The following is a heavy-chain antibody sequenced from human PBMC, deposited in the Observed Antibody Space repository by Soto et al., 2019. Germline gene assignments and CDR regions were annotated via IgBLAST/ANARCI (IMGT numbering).Heavy chain of an antibody. V-gene: IGHV1-69*01. CDR3: ARDDRRVVVPTGRGSDYYGIDV. J-gene: IGHJ6*02. D-gene: IGHD2-2*01. CDR2: IIPFFGTT. Sequence: QVQLVQSGAEVKKPGSSVMLSCKASGGTFRSYGISWVRQAPGQGLEWMGGIIPFFGTTNYAQKFQGRVTITADESTSTAYMEVSSLRSDDTAVYYCARDDRRVVVPTGRGSDYYGIDVWGQGTTVIVTS. CDR1: GGTFRSYG.